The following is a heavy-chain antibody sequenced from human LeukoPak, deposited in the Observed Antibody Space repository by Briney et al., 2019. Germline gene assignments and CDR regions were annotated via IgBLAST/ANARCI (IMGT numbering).Heavy chain of an antibody. D-gene: IGHD6-13*01. Sequence: GEFLKISCKGSGYSFTSYWIGWVRQMPGKGLEWMGIIYPGDSDTRYSPSFQGQVTISADKSISTAYLQWSSLKASDTAMYYCARHKGGRYSSSWPPDYWGQGTLVTVSS. CDR2: IYPGDSDT. CDR3: ARHKGGRYSSSWPPDY. V-gene: IGHV5-51*01. J-gene: IGHJ4*02. CDR1: GYSFTSYW.